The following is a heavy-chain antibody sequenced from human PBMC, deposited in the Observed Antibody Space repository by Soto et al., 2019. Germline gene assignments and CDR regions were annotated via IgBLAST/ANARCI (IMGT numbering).Heavy chain of an antibody. CDR2: ISGSGGST. CDR3: AKVRLRYFDRLPQTFDY. J-gene: IGHJ4*02. D-gene: IGHD3-9*01. CDR1: GFTFSSYA. V-gene: IGHV3-23*01. Sequence: GGSLRLSCAASGFTFSSYAMSWVRQAPGKGLEWVSAISGSGGSTYYADSVKGRFTISRDNSKNTLYLQMNSLRAEDTAVYYCAKVRLRYFDRLPQTFDYWGQGTLVTVSS.